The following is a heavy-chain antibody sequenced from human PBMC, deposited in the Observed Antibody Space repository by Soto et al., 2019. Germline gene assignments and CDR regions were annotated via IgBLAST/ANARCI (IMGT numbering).Heavy chain of an antibody. CDR1: GFTFSSYG. V-gene: IGHV3-33*01. Sequence: GGSLRLSCAASGFTFSSYGMHWVRQAPGKGLEWVAVIWYDGSNKYYADSVKGRFTISRDNSKNTLYLQMNSLRAEDTAVYYCARADDTVTTFDYWGQGTLVTVSS. CDR3: ARADDTVTTFDY. CDR2: IWYDGSNK. J-gene: IGHJ4*02. D-gene: IGHD4-4*01.